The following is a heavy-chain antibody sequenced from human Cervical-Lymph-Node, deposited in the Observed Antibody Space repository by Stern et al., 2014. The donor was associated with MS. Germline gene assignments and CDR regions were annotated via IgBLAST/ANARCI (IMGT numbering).Heavy chain of an antibody. CDR2: IHHDGST. D-gene: IGHD1-26*01. V-gene: IGHV4-4*02. Sequence: QVQLQESGPGLVKPSGTLSLTCTVSSASMGSNRWWSWVRQPPGKGLEWXGEIHHDGSTNYNPTLTSRVTISGDKSKNEFSLNLSSVTAADTAVYYCASRPRYSGSDLNYYGMDVWGQGTTVIVSS. CDR3: ASRPRYSGSDLNYYGMDV. J-gene: IGHJ6*02. CDR1: SASMGSNRW.